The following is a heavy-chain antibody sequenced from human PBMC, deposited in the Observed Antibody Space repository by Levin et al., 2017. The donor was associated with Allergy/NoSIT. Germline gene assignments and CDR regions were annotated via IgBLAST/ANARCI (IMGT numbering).Heavy chain of an antibody. V-gene: IGHV3-21*01. CDR3: ARASGYSYGLSYYYYGMDV. Sequence: GASVKVSCAASGFTFSSYSMNWVRQAPGKGLEWVSSISSSSSYIYYADSVKGRFTISRDNAKNSLYLQMNSLRAEDTAVYYCARASGYSYGLSYYYYGMDVWGQGTTVTVSS. D-gene: IGHD5-18*01. J-gene: IGHJ6*02. CDR2: ISSSSSYI. CDR1: GFTFSSYS.